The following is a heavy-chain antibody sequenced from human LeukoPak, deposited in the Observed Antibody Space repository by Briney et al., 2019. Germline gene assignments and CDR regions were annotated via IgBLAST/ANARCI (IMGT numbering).Heavy chain of an antibody. CDR3: ARVAYCSGDSCYSFFDS. Sequence: GGSLRLSCAASGFTFSNYWMHWVRQTPGKGLPWVSSIKSDGSNTSYADSVKGRFTISRDNAKNTLYLQMNSLRADDTAVYYCARVAYCSGDSCYSFFDSWGQGTLVTVSS. D-gene: IGHD2-15*01. V-gene: IGHV3-74*01. CDR1: GFTFSNYW. CDR2: IKSDGSNT. J-gene: IGHJ4*02.